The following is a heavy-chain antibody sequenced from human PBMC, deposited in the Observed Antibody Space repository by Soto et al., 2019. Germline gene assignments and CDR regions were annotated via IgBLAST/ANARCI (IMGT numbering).Heavy chain of an antibody. CDR2: INHSGST. Sequence: QVQLQQWGAGLLKPSETLSLTCAVYGASFSTYYWSWIRQPPGKGLEWIGEINHSGSTNYNPSLKSRVTISVDTSKHQFSLRLSSVTAADTAVYYCARGVAAARIAYWGQGTLVTVSS. J-gene: IGHJ4*02. V-gene: IGHV4-34*01. D-gene: IGHD6-13*01. CDR3: ARGVAAARIAY. CDR1: GASFSTYY.